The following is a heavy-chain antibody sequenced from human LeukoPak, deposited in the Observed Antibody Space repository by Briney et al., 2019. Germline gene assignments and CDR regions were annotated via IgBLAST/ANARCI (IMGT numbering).Heavy chain of an antibody. Sequence: PGGSLRVSCAASGFTFSSYAMSWVRQAPGNGLEWVSAISGSGGSTYYADSVKGRFTISRDNSKNTLYLQMNSLRAEDTAVYYCAKDPYYDFWSGYYYWGQGTLVTVSS. CDR1: GFTFSSYA. V-gene: IGHV3-23*01. CDR3: AKDPYYDFWSGYYY. D-gene: IGHD3-3*01. CDR2: ISGSGGST. J-gene: IGHJ4*02.